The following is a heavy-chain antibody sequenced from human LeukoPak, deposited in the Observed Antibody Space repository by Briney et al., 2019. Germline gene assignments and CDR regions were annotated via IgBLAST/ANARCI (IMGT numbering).Heavy chain of an antibody. CDR3: ARDQSLGYCSCTSCYNLDY. J-gene: IGHJ4*02. CDR1: GGTFSSYA. D-gene: IGHD2-2*02. CDR2: ISAYNGNT. V-gene: IGHV1-18*01. Sequence: ASVKVSCKASGGTFSSYAISWVRQAPGQGLEWMGWISAYNGNTNYAQKLQGRVTMTTDTSTSTAYMELRSLRSDDTAVYYCARDQSLGYCSCTSCYNLDYWGQGTLVTVSS.